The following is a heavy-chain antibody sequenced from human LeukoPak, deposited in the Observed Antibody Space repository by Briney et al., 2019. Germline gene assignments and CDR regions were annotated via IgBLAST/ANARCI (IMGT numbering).Heavy chain of an antibody. CDR3: ARDGGGSSSWYRTTGFDY. D-gene: IGHD6-13*01. CDR2: IKQDGSEK. Sequence: GGSLRLSCAASGFTFSSYAMSWVRQAPGKGLEWVANIKQDGSEKYYVDSVKGRFTISRDNAKNSLYLQMNSLRAEDTAVYYCARDGGGSSSWYRTTGFDYWGQGTLVTVSS. J-gene: IGHJ4*02. CDR1: GFTFSSYA. V-gene: IGHV3-7*01.